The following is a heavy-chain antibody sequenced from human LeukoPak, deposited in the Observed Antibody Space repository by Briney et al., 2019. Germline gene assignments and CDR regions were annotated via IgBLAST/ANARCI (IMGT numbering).Heavy chain of an antibody. Sequence: GASVKVSCKTSGYPFTSYAMHWVRQAPGQRLEWMGWINAGNGNTKYSQKFQGRVTITRDTSASTAYMELSSLRSEDTAVYYCARSGWGWLRSYYFDYWGQGTLVTVSS. V-gene: IGHV1-3*01. CDR2: INAGNGNT. CDR3: ARSGWGWLRSYYFDY. J-gene: IGHJ4*02. D-gene: IGHD5-12*01. CDR1: GYPFTSYA.